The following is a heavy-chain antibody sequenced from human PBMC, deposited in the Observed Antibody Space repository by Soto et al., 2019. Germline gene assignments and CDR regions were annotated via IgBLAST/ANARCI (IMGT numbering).Heavy chain of an antibody. D-gene: IGHD5-12*01. CDR3: ARNRYGVYDFDS. CDR2: VAQSGYT. V-gene: IGHV4-4*02. Sequence: QLQLQESGPGLVKPSGTLALTCTVSNGSMTSSLWWSWVRQSPGKGLEWIGEVAQSGYTSYNPSLKSRLPIAQDRSRNQFSLRLTSVTAADTAVYYCARNRYGVYDFDSWGQGTLVTVSS. CDR1: NGSMTSSLW. J-gene: IGHJ4*02.